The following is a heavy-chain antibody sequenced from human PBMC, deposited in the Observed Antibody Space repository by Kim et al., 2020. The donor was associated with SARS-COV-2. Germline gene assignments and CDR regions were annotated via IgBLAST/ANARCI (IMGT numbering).Heavy chain of an antibody. Sequence: YYSGTTSYTPSLKSRVTISVDTSKNQFSLKLSSVTAADTAVYYCASGAVNWGQGTLVTVSS. J-gene: IGHJ4*02. V-gene: IGHV4-39*01. CDR3: ASGAVN. D-gene: IGHD3-16*01. CDR2: YYSGTT.